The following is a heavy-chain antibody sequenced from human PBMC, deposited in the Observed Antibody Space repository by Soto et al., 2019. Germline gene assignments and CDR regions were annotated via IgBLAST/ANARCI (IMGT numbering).Heavy chain of an antibody. CDR2: INPSGGST. D-gene: IGHD6-13*01. CDR3: ARHQRAAASLFYYYGMDV. CDR1: GYTFTSYY. J-gene: IGHJ6*02. Sequence: GASVKVSCKASGYTFTSYYMHWVRQAPGQGLEWMGIINPSGGSTSYAQKFQGRVTMTRDTSTSTVYMELSSLRSEDTAVYYCARHQRAAASLFYYYGMDVLGQGTKVTVSS. V-gene: IGHV1-46*01.